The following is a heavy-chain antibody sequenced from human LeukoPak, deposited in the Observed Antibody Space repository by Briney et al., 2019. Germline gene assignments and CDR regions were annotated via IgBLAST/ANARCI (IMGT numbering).Heavy chain of an antibody. Sequence: GGSLRLSCAASGFTFSDYYMSWIRQAPGKGLEWVPYVSSSSSYTNYADSVKGRFTISRDNAKNSLYLQMNSLRAEDTAVYYCARDIFGSGSQEWFDPWGQGTLVTVSS. V-gene: IGHV3-11*06. D-gene: IGHD3-10*01. CDR1: GFTFSDYY. J-gene: IGHJ5*02. CDR2: VSSSSSYT. CDR3: ARDIFGSGSQEWFDP.